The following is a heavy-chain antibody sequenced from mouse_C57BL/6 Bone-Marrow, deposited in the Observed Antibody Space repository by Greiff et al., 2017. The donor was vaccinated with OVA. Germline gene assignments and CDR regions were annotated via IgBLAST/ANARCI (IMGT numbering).Heavy chain of an antibody. D-gene: IGHD2-2*01. Sequence: EVKLMESGGGLVKPGGSLKLSCAASGFTFSDYGMHWVRQAPEKGLEWVAYISSGSSTFYYADTVKGRFTISRDNAKNTLFLQMTSLRSEDTAMYYCALWLRRGNFDYWGQGTTLTVSS. V-gene: IGHV5-17*01. CDR1: GFTFSDYG. CDR2: ISSGSSTF. CDR3: ALWLRRGNFDY. J-gene: IGHJ2*01.